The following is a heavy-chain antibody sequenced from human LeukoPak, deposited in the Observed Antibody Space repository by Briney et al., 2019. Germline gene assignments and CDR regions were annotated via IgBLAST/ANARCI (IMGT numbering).Heavy chain of an antibody. CDR1: GFNFGTYW. CDR2: ISPEGSIP. CDR3: VFFYTALKIPY. V-gene: IGHV3-74*01. J-gene: IGHJ4*02. Sequence: GGSLRLSCAASGFNFGTYWMHWVRQAPGKGLVWVSTISPEGSIPTYADSVKGRFTISRDNAKNTPFLQMDSLRAEDTAIYYCVFFYTALKIPYWGQGALVTVSS. D-gene: IGHD3-16*01.